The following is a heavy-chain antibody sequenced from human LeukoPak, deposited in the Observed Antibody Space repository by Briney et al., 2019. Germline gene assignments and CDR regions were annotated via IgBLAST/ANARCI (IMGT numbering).Heavy chain of an antibody. D-gene: IGHD2-21*02. CDR3: ARVVVVTGGLYAFDI. CDR1: GGSISSYY. J-gene: IGHJ3*02. CDR2: IYTSGST. V-gene: IGHV4-4*07. Sequence: SETLSLTCTVSGGSISSYYWSWIRQPPGKGLEWIGRIYTSGSTNYNPSLKSRVTMAVDTSKNQFSLKLSSVTAADTALYYCARVVVVTGGLYAFDIWGQGTMVTVSS.